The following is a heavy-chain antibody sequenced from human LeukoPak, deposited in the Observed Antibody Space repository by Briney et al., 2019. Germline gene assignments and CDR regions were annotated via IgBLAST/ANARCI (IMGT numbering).Heavy chain of an antibody. V-gene: IGHV4-39*02. J-gene: IGHJ2*01. CDR1: GDSISTSRYA. Sequence: SETLSLTCTVSGDSISTSRYAWGWIRQSPGMGLEWIGTIYNSGSTNLNPSLKTRVTMSVDASKNHFSLNLNSVTAADTALYFCARVALTGEGGRGYFNLWGRGNLVSVSS. CDR3: ARVALTGEGGRGYFNL. D-gene: IGHD3-16*01. CDR2: IYNSGST.